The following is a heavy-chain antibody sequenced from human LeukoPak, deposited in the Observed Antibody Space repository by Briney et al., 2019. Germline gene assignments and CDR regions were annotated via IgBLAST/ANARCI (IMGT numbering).Heavy chain of an antibody. Sequence: SETLSLTCTVSGGSISSGGYYWSWIRQHPGKGLEWIGYIYYSGSTYYNPSLKSRVTISVDTSKNQFSLKLSSVTAADTAVYYCARGGYSYEYYFDYWGQGTLVTVSS. CDR1: GGSISSGGYY. V-gene: IGHV4-31*03. CDR3: ARGGYSYEYYFDY. J-gene: IGHJ4*02. D-gene: IGHD5-18*01. CDR2: IYYSGST.